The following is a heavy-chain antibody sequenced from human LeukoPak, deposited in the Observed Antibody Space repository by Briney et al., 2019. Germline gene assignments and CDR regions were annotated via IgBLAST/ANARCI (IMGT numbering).Heavy chain of an antibody. V-gene: IGHV4-34*01. CDR2: INLSGST. CDR1: GGSFSGYY. CDR3: ARFRNPRIAATSARFYYFDY. J-gene: IGHJ4*02. Sequence: SETLSLTCAVYGGSFSGYYWSWIRQPPGKGLEWIGEINLSGSTNYNPSLKSRVTISVDTSKNQFSLKLSSVTAADTAVYYCARFRNPRIAATSARFYYFDYWGQGTLVTISS. D-gene: IGHD6-13*01.